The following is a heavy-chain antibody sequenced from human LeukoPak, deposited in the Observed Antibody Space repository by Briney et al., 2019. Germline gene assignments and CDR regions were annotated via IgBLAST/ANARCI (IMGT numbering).Heavy chain of an antibody. D-gene: IGHD3-3*01. CDR3: ARGEILGVIHSFDY. V-gene: IGHV1-2*02. J-gene: IGHJ4*02. CDR2: INPNSGGP. Sequence: GASVKVSCKASGYTFTGYYMHWVRQAPGQGLEWMGWINPNSGGPNYAQNFQGRVTMTRDTSISTAYMELSRLRSDDTAVYYCARGEILGVIHSFDYWGQGTLVTVSS. CDR1: GYTFTGYY.